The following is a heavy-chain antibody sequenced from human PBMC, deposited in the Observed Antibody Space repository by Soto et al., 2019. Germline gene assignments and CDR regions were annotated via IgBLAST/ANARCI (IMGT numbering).Heavy chain of an antibody. V-gene: IGHV6-1*01. J-gene: IGHJ3*02. CDR2: TYYRSKWYN. Sequence: SQTLSLTCAISGDSVSSNSAAWNWIRQSPSRGLEWLGRTYYRSKWYNDYAVSVKSRITINPDTSRNQFSLQLNSVTPEDTAVYYCARDQGYYYDSSGYYEPYDAFDIWGQGTMDTVSS. D-gene: IGHD3-22*01. CDR1: GDSVSSNSAA. CDR3: ARDQGYYYDSSGYYEPYDAFDI.